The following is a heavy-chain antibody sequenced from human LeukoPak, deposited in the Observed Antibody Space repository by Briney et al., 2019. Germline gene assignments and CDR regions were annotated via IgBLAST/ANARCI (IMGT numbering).Heavy chain of an antibody. CDR1: GGSFDGYY. V-gene: IGHV4-34*12. CDR2: IVYSGST. CDR3: AREGLNMVRGVIPKEAWGWFDP. D-gene: IGHD3-10*01. J-gene: IGHJ5*02. Sequence: PSETLSLTCAVFGGSFDGYYWTWIRQSPEKGLEWIGEIVYSGSTNYNPSLKSRVTISVDTSKNQFSLKLSSVTAADTAVYYCAREGLNMVRGVIPKEAWGWFDPWGQGTLVTVSS.